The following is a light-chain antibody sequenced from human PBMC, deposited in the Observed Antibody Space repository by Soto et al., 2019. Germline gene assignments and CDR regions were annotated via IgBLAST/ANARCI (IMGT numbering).Light chain of an antibody. V-gene: IGKV3-15*01. CDR2: GAS. Sequence: EILMTQSPATLSVSPGERATLSCRASQSVSSNLAWYQQKPGQAHRLLIYGASTRATGIPARFSGSGSGTEFTLTISSLQSEDFAVYYCQQYNNWPPYTFGQVTKLEIK. CDR1: QSVSSN. CDR3: QQYNNWPPYT. J-gene: IGKJ2*01.